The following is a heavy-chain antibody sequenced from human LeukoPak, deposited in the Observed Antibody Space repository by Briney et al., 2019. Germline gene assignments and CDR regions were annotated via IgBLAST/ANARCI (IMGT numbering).Heavy chain of an antibody. J-gene: IGHJ4*02. CDR2: IHPNSGGT. CDR3: ARLSRRTPFDY. CDR1: GYSFTGYY. V-gene: IGHV1-2*02. D-gene: IGHD1-1*01. Sequence: ASVKVSCKASGYSFTGYYIHWVRQAPGQGLEWMGWIHPNSGGTKYAQKFQGRVTMTRDTSISTAYMELSILRSDDTAVYYCARLSRRTPFDYWGQGTLVTVSS.